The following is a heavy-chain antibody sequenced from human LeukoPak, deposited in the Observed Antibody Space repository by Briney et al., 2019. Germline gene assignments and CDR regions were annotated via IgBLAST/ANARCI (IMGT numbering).Heavy chain of an antibody. CDR2: INYSGST. CDR1: GESLSGYH. CDR3: ARGLGFWF. Sequence: PSETLSLTCAVYGESLSGYHWSWIRQSPGKGLEWIGEINYSGSTNYNPSLKSRVAMAVDTSKNQFSLKLTSVTAADTAVYYCARGLGFWFWGQGTLVTVSS. J-gene: IGHJ4*02. D-gene: IGHD3-3*01. V-gene: IGHV4-34*01.